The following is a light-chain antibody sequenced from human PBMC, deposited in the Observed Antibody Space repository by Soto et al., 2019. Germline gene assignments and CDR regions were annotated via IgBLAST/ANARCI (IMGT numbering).Light chain of an antibody. CDR3: QQYYSVPWT. CDR2: WAS. Sequence: DIVMTQSPDSLAVSLGERATINCKSSQSVFYSPKNKDYLAWFQQKPGQPPKLLIYWASTRASGVPDRFSGSGSGTDFTLTISSLQSADVAVYYCQQYYSVPWTSGHGTKVDIK. CDR1: QSVFYSPKNKDY. V-gene: IGKV4-1*01. J-gene: IGKJ1*01.